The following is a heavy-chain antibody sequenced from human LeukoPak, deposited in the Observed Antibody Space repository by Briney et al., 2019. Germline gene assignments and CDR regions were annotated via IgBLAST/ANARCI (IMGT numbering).Heavy chain of an antibody. Sequence: ASVKVSCKASGYTFTGYYMHWVRQAPGQGLEWMGWIKPNSGGTNYAQKFQGRVTMTRDTSISTAYMELSRLRSNDTAVYYCAREKAAAGFAPWGQGTLVTVSS. D-gene: IGHD6-13*01. CDR3: AREKAAAGFAP. CDR1: GYTFTGYY. V-gene: IGHV1-2*02. J-gene: IGHJ5*02. CDR2: IKPNSGGT.